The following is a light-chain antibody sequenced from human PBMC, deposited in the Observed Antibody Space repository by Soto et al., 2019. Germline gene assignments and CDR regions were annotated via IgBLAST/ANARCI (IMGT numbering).Light chain of an antibody. J-gene: IGKJ1*01. Sequence: DIQMTQNPYTLSSSVGARVTITCRASQSISRWLAWYQQKPGRAPKLLVHDATTLESGVPSRFSGSGSGTEFTLTISSLQPDDFATYYCQQYSSYWTFDQGTNVDIK. CDR2: DAT. V-gene: IGKV1-5*01. CDR1: QSISRW. CDR3: QQYSSYWT.